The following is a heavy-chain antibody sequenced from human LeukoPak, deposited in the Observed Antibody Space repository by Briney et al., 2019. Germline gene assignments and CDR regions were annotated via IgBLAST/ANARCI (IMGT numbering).Heavy chain of an antibody. D-gene: IGHD3-10*02. V-gene: IGHV3-23*01. CDR1: GFTFSTYG. CDR3: ARDVL. CDR2: ISGGGDST. J-gene: IGHJ3*01. Sequence: GGSLRLSCAVSGFTFSTYGMSWVRQAPGKGLRWVSTISGGGDSTYYADSAKGRFTISRDNSKNTLYLQMNSLRAEDTAVYYCARDVLWGQGTMVTVSS.